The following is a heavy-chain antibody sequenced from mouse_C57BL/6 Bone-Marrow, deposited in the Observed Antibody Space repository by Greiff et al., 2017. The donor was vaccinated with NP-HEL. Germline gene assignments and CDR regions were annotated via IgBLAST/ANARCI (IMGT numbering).Heavy chain of an antibody. CDR3: ARPLYEGFAY. CDR2: ISSGSSTI. D-gene: IGHD1-1*01. CDR1: GFTFSDYG. Sequence: EVKLVESGGGLVKPGGSLKLSCAASGFTFSDYGMHWVRQAPEKGLAWVAYISSGSSTIYYADTVKGTFPISRDNAKNTLFLQMTSLRSEDTAMYYCARPLYEGFAYWGQGTLVTVSA. J-gene: IGHJ3*01. V-gene: IGHV5-17*01.